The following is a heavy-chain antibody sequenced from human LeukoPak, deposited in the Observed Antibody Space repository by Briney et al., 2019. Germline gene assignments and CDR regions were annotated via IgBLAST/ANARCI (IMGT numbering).Heavy chain of an antibody. CDR1: GGSISSYY. V-gene: IGHV4-4*07. J-gene: IGHJ4*02. D-gene: IGHD2-2*01. Sequence: SETLSLTCTVSGGSISSYYWSWIRQPAGKGLEWIGRIYTSGSTNYNPSLKSRVTMSVDTSKNQFSLKLSSVTAADTAVYYCAREDCSGTSCYLYDYWGQGTLVTVSS. CDR3: AREDCSGTSCYLYDY. CDR2: IYTSGST.